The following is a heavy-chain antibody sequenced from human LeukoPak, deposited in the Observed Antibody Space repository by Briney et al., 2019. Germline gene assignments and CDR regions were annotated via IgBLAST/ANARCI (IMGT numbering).Heavy chain of an antibody. CDR2: IYHSGST. D-gene: IGHD2-21*01. CDR3: ARGLVVVIGFDY. J-gene: IGHJ4*02. V-gene: IGHV4-38-2*01. Sequence: SETLSLTCAVYGGSSSGYYWGWIRQPPGKGLEWIGSIYHSGSTYYNPSLKSRVTISVDTSKNQFSLKLSSVTAADTAVYYCARGLVVVIGFDYWGQGTLVTVSS. CDR1: GGSSSGYY.